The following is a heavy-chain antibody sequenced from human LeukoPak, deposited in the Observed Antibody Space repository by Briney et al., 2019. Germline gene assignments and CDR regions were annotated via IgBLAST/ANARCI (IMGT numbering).Heavy chain of an antibody. CDR2: ISYDGAVT. CDR3: ARDLSEKYSSDY. Sequence: GRSLRLSCAASGFTFRNYAIHWAPQAPGKGLEWVAFISYDGAVTYYADSVKGRFTISRDNSKSTLYLHMNSLRAEDTAVYYCARDLSEKYSSDYWGQGTLVTVSS. J-gene: IGHJ4*02. CDR1: GFTFRNYA. D-gene: IGHD2/OR15-2a*01. V-gene: IGHV3-30-3*01.